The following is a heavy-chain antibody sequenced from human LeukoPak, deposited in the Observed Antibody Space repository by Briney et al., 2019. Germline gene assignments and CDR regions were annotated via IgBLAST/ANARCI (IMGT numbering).Heavy chain of an antibody. Sequence: GGSLRLSCAACGFTFSIYSMNWVRQAPGKGLEWVSSISSSSSYIYYADSVKGRFTISRDNAKNSLYLQMNSLRAEDTAVYYCARLDFWSGYYSTGGYYYGMDVWGQGTTVTVSS. V-gene: IGHV3-21*01. J-gene: IGHJ6*02. CDR3: ARLDFWSGYYSTGGYYYGMDV. D-gene: IGHD3-3*01. CDR1: GFTFSIYS. CDR2: ISSSSSYI.